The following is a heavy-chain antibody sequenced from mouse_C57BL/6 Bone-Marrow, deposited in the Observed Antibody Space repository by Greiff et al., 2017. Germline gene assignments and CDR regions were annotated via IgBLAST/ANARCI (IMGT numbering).Heavy chain of an antibody. D-gene: IGHD4-1*01. CDR2: INPGSGGT. CDR3: AGSRVLGRGRCWYLDV. CDR1: GYAFTNYL. V-gene: IGHV1-54*01. Sequence: VQLQQSGAELVRPGTSVKVSCKASGYAFTNYLIEWVKQRPGQGLEWIGVINPGSGGTNYNEKFKGKATLTADKSSSTAYMQLSSLTSEDSAVYLCAGSRVLGRGRCWYLDVWGKGTTVTVSS. J-gene: IGHJ1*03.